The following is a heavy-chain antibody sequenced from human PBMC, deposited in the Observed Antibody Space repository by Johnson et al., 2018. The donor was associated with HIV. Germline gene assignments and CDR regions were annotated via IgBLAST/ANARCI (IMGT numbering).Heavy chain of an antibody. Sequence: QVQLVESGGGVVQPGRSLRLSCAASGFTFSSYGMHWVRQAPGKGLEWVSVIYSGGSTYYADSVKGRFTISRDNSKNTLYLQMNSLRAEDTAVYYCARGAAGAFDIWGQGTMVTVSS. J-gene: IGHJ3*02. D-gene: IGHD6-13*01. CDR2: IYSGGST. CDR1: GFTFSSYG. CDR3: ARGAAGAFDI. V-gene: IGHV3-NL1*01.